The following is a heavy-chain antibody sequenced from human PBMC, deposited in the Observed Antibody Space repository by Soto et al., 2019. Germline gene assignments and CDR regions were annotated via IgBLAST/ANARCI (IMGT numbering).Heavy chain of an antibody. CDR2: ISYDGSNK. CDR3: ARGPSSLTRFDY. CDR1: GFTFSSYA. J-gene: IGHJ4*02. V-gene: IGHV3-30-3*01. D-gene: IGHD2-2*01. Sequence: SLRLSCAASGFTFSSYAMHWVRQAPGKGLEWVAGISYDGSNKCYADSVKGRFTISRDNSKNTLYLQMNSLRAEDTAVYYCARGPSSLTRFDYWGQGTLVTVPS.